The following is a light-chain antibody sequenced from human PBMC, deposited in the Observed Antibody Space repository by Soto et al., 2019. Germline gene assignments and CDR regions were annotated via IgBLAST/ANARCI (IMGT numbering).Light chain of an antibody. CDR3: CSYAGSRTSDV. CDR2: EGS. CDR1: SSDVGSYNL. V-gene: IGLV2-23*01. J-gene: IGLJ1*01. Sequence: QSALTQPASVSGSPGQSITISCTGTSSDVGSYNLVSWYQQHPGKAPKLMIYEGSKRPSGVSNRFSGSKSGNTASLTISGLQAEDEADYYCCSYAGSRTSDVFGTGTKLTVL.